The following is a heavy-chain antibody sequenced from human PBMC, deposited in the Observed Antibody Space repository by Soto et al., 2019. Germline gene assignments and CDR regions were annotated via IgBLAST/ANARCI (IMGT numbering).Heavy chain of an antibody. CDR2: IYSGGST. CDR3: ARDFLNGPRLQAFDI. CDR1: GFTVSSNY. J-gene: IGHJ3*02. V-gene: IGHV3-66*01. D-gene: IGHD1-1*01. Sequence: GGSLRLSCAASGFTVSSNYMSWVRQAPGKGLEWVSVIYSGGSTYYADSVKGRFTISRDNSKNTLYLQMNSLRAEDTAVYYCARDFLNGPRLQAFDIWGQGTMVTVSS.